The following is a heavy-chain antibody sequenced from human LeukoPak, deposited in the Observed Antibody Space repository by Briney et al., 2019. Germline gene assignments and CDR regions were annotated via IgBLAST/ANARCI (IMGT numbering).Heavy chain of an antibody. J-gene: IGHJ6*03. Sequence: PSETLSLTCTVSGGSISSSSYYWGWIRQPPGKGLEWIGCIYYTGSTYYNPSLKSRVTISVDTSKNQFSLKLSSVTAADTAVYYCARGPYYVWGSYRYYYYYYMDVWSKGTTVTVSS. V-gene: IGHV4-39*01. CDR1: GGSISSSSYY. D-gene: IGHD3-16*02. CDR2: IYYTGST. CDR3: ARGPYYVWGSYRYYYYYYMDV.